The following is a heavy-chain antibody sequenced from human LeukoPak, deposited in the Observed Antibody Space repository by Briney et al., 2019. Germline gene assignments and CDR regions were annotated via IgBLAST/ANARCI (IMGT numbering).Heavy chain of an antibody. CDR3: ARDRIAARPNWFDP. J-gene: IGHJ5*02. Sequence: GGSLRLPCAASGFTFSSYSMNWVRQAPGKGLEWVSSISSSSSYIYYADSVKGRFTISRDNAENSPYLQMNSLRAEDTAVYYCARDRIAARPNWFDPWGQGTLVTVSS. D-gene: IGHD6-6*01. CDR1: GFTFSSYS. V-gene: IGHV3-21*01. CDR2: ISSSSSYI.